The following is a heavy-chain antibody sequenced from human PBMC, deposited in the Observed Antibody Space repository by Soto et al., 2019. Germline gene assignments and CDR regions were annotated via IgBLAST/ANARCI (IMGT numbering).Heavy chain of an antibody. Sequence: EASVKVSCKASGYTFTGYYMHWVRQAPGQGLEWMGWINPNSGGTNYAQKFQGRVTMTRDTSISTAYMELSRLRSDDTAVYYCAVDILEDYYGMDVWGQGTTVTVSS. CDR3: AVDILEDYYGMDV. CDR1: GYTFTGYY. J-gene: IGHJ6*02. V-gene: IGHV1-2*02. CDR2: INPNSGGT. D-gene: IGHD3-9*01.